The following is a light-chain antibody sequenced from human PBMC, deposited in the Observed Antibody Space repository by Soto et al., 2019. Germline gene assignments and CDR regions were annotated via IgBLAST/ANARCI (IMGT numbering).Light chain of an antibody. Sequence: QPVLTQSPSASASLGASVKLTCTLSSGLSSYAIAWHQKQPGKSPRYLMDLNNDGSHTKGDGIPDRFSGSSSGAERYLIISSLQSLDEADYYCQTWGTGFQVFGGGTKLTVL. CDR1: SGLSSYA. J-gene: IGLJ2*01. CDR2: LNNDGSH. CDR3: QTWGTGFQV. V-gene: IGLV4-69*01.